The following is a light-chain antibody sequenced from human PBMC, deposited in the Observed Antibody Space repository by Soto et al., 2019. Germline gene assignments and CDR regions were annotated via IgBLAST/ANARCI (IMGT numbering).Light chain of an antibody. CDR3: AAWDDSLNGPG. V-gene: IGLV1-44*01. CDR2: SNN. CDR1: SSNIGSNT. Sequence: QSVLTQPPSASGTPGQRVTISCSGSSSNIGSNTVNWYQQLPGTAPKLLIYSNNQRPSGVPDRFAGSKSGTSPALAIGGLQLEYDDDYYGAAWDDSLNGPGFGPGTKVTLL. J-gene: IGLJ1*01.